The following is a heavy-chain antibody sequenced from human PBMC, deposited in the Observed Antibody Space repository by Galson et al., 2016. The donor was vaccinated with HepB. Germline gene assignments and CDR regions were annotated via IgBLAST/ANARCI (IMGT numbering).Heavy chain of an antibody. CDR3: ARGPSTTRTFDY. CDR1: GYTFTSYG. J-gene: IGHJ4*02. V-gene: IGHV1-18*01. Sequence: SCKASGYTFTSYGITWVRQAPGQGLEWMGWISGYNGNTNYARKLQGIVTVTTDTSSSTAYMELRSLRSDDTAVYYCARGPSTTRTFDYWGQGTLVTVSS. D-gene: IGHD2-2*01. CDR2: ISGYNGNT.